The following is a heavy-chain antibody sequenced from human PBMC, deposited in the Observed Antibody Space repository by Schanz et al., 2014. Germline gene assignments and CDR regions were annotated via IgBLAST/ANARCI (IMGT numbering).Heavy chain of an antibody. CDR1: GYTFSSYG. V-gene: IGHV1-18*01. Sequence: QVHLVQSGAEVKKPGASVKVSCKTSGYTFSSYGITWVRQAPGQGLEWMGWISPYNGNTNYAPKVQGRVTITADRSTSTAYMELSSLRSEDTAVYYCARGYGDSPTDFWGQGTLVTVSS. CDR2: ISPYNGNT. CDR3: ARGYGDSPTDF. J-gene: IGHJ4*02. D-gene: IGHD4-17*01.